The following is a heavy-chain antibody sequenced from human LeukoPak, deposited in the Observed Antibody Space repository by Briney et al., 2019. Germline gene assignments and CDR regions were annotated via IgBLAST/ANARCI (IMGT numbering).Heavy chain of an antibody. CDR1: GFTFNTYG. D-gene: IGHD5-18*01. CDR3: AKERGYSYGLEIDY. Sequence: PGRSLRLSCAASGFTFNTYGMHWVRQAPGKGLEWVAVISYDGSNKYYADSVKGRFTISRDNSKNTLYLQMNSLRAEDTAVYYCAKERGYSYGLEIDYWGQGTLVTVSS. J-gene: IGHJ4*02. CDR2: ISYDGSNK. V-gene: IGHV3-30*18.